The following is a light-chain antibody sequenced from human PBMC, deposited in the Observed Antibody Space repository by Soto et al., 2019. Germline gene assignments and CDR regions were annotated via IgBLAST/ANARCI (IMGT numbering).Light chain of an antibody. CDR1: QSVPSTY. V-gene: IGKV3-20*01. CDR2: GAS. Sequence: EIALTQSPGTLSLSPGESATLVCRTSQSVPSTYLACYQQKPGQAPRLLIFGASSRATGIPDRFSGSGSGRHVTLTISRLGREDFAVYYCQQYGSSPPFTFGPGTKVD. CDR3: QQYGSSPPFT. J-gene: IGKJ3*01.